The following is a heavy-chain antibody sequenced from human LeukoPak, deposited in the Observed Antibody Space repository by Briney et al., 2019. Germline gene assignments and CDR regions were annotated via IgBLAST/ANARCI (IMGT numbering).Heavy chain of an antibody. CDR2: ISYDGSNK. CDR3: ATTVTLDH. J-gene: IGHJ4*02. CDR1: GGSFSGYY. V-gene: IGHV3-30*03. D-gene: IGHD4-17*01. Sequence: LSLTCAVYGGSFSGYYWSWIRQAPGKGLEWVAVISYDGSNKYYADSVKGRFTISRDNSKNTLYLQMNSLRAEDTAVYYCATTVTLDHWGQGTLVTVPS.